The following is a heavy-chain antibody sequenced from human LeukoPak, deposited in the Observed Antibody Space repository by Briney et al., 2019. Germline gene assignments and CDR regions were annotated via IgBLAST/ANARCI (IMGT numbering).Heavy chain of an antibody. J-gene: IGHJ6*02. V-gene: IGHV4-59*01. CDR1: GGSISSYY. Sequence: SETLSLTCTVSGGSISSYYWSWIRQPPGKGLEWIGYIYYSGSINYNPSLKSRVTISVDTSKNQFSLKLSSVTAADTAVYYCARSLPLRSSDWLPPPLYYYYGMDVWGQGTTVTVSS. D-gene: IGHD3-9*01. CDR3: ARSLPLRSSDWLPPPLYYYYGMDV. CDR2: IYYSGSI.